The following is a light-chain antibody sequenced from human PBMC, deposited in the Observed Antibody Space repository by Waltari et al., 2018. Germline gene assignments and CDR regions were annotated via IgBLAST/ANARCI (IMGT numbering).Light chain of an antibody. V-gene: IGKV1-5*01. CDR1: QGISSW. J-gene: IGKJ1*01. CDR2: DTS. CDR3: QQYNSYPWT. Sequence: DIQMTQSPSTLSAPVGDRGTITCRASQGISSWLAWYQQKPGKAPKVLIYDTSNLESGVPSRFSGSGSGTEFTLTISSLQADDFASYYCQQYNSYPWTFGQGTKVEIK.